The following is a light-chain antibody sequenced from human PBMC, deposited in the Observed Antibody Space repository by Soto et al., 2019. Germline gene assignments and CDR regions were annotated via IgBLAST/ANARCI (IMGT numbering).Light chain of an antibody. CDR1: SSDVGSYNY. V-gene: IGLV2-14*01. CDR3: SSYTTRSTPLYV. J-gene: IGLJ1*01. Sequence: QSALTQPAWVSVSPGQSITMSCTGTSSDVGSYNYVSLYQQHPGKAPKLMIYEVSNRPSGVSNRFSGSKSGNTASLTISGLQAEDEADYYCSSYTTRSTPLYVFGIGTKVTVL. CDR2: EVS.